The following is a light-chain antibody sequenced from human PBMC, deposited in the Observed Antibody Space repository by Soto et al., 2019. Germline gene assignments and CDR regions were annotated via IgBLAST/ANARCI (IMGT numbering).Light chain of an antibody. CDR3: QSFGSSLSGYV. CDR2: GNS. CDR1: SSNIGAGYD. Sequence: VLTQPPSVSGAPGQRVTISCTGSSSNIGAGYDVHWYQQVPGTAPKLLIYGNSNRPSGVPDRFSGSKSGTSASLAITGLQAEDEADYYCQSFGSSLSGYVFGTGTKVTVL. V-gene: IGLV1-40*01. J-gene: IGLJ1*01.